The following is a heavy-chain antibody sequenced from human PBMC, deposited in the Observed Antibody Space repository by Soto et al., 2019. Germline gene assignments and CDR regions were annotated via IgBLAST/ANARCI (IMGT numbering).Heavy chain of an antibody. CDR1: GFTFSSYG. D-gene: IGHD3-16*01. V-gene: IGHV3-33*01. J-gene: IGHJ6*02. Sequence: QVQLVESGGGVVQPGRSLRLSCAASGFTFSSYGMQWVRQAPGKGLEWVAVIWYDGSNKYYADSVKGRFTISRDNSKNTLYLQMNSLRAEDTAVYYCARDGGYYYGMDVWGQGTTVTVSS. CDR3: ARDGGYYYGMDV. CDR2: IWYDGSNK.